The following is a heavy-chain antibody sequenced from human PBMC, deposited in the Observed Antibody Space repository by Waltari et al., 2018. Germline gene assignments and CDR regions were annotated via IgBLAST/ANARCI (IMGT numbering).Heavy chain of an antibody. Sequence: QVQLQESGPGLVKPSETLSLTCTVSGGSISSYYWSWIRQPAGKGLEWIGRIYTSGSTNYNPSLKSRVTMSVDTSKNQFSLKLSSVTAADTVVYYCASNYYDSSGYMGEWFDPWGQGTLVTVSS. CDR1: GGSISSYY. CDR3: ASNYYDSSGYMGEWFDP. D-gene: IGHD3-22*01. V-gene: IGHV4-4*07. J-gene: IGHJ5*02. CDR2: IYTSGST.